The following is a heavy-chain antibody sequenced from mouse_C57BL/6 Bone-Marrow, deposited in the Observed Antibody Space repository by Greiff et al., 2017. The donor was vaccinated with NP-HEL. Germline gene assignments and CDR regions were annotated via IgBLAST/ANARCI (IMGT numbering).Heavy chain of an antibody. CDR2: IYPGDGDT. Sequence: QVQLQQSGPELVKPGASVKISCKASGYAFSSTWMNWVKQRPGKGLEWIGRIYPGDGDTNYNGKFKGKATLTADKSSSTAYMQLSSLTSEDSAVYFCARGVHPEGFAYWGQGTLVTVSA. J-gene: IGHJ3*01. V-gene: IGHV1-82*01. CDR1: GYAFSSTW. CDR3: ARGVHPEGFAY.